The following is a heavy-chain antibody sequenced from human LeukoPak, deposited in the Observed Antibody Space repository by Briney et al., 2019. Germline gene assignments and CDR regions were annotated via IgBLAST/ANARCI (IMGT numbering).Heavy chain of an antibody. V-gene: IGHV3-23*01. CDR2: ISGNGERT. D-gene: IGHD6-13*01. Sequence: GGSLRLSCAASEFTFNRYDMSWVRQAPGKGLEWVSTISGNGERTYYADSVKGRFTISRDNSKNTLSLQMNSLRVEDTAVYYCARADGTYYYYYYMDVWGKGTTVTVSS. CDR3: ARADGTYYYYYYMDV. CDR1: EFTFNRYD. J-gene: IGHJ6*03.